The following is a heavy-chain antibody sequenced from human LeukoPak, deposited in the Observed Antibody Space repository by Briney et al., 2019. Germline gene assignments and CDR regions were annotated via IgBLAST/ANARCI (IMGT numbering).Heavy chain of an antibody. CDR1: GLTFSTFG. J-gene: IGHJ4*02. Sequence: PGGSLRLSCAASGLTFSTFGMSWFRQSPGKGLEWVSAISGSASGHIPNYADSLKGRFTISRNNYKNTLYLQMNSLRVGDTAVYYCANHRSAFEFWGQGTLVTVSS. CDR2: ISGSASGH. D-gene: IGHD3-10*01. V-gene: IGHV3-23*01. CDR3: ANHRSAFEF.